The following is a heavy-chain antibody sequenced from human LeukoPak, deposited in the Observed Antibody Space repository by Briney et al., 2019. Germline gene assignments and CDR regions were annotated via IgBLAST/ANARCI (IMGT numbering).Heavy chain of an antibody. V-gene: IGHV3-30*03. D-gene: IGHD4-23*01. CDR1: GFTFSSYG. J-gene: IGHJ4*02. CDR2: ISYDGSNK. Sequence: GGSLRLSCAASGFTFSSYGMHWVRQAPGKGLEWVAVISYDGSNKYYADSVKGRFTISRDNSKNTLYLQMNSLRAEDTAVFYCARGRLRWYFDYWGQGTLVTVSS. CDR3: ARGRLRWYFDY.